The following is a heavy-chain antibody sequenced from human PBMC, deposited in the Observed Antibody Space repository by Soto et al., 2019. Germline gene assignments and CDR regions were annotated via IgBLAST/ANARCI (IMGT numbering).Heavy chain of an antibody. V-gene: IGHV3-23*01. CDR1: GPTFSTSA. J-gene: IGHJ6*02. Sequence: PGGSLRLSCVASGPTFSTSAMSWVRQAPGKGLEWVSLISGSGRSIDYADSVKGRFTISRDNSKNTVYLQMNFLRVEDTAVYYCARRGYYYGMDAWGQGTTVTVSS. CDR3: ARRGYYYGMDA. D-gene: IGHD5-12*01. CDR2: ISGSGRSI.